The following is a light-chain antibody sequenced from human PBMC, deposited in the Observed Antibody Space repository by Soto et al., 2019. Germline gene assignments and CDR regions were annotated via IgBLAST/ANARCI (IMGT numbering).Light chain of an antibody. J-gene: IGLJ1*01. CDR2: EVT. V-gene: IGLV2-14*01. CDR3: CSFTSRHTYV. Sequence: QSALTQPASVSGSPGQSITISCTGTSSVVGGYNFVSWYQQHPDKAPKIIIYEVTNRPSGVSNRFSGSKSDNTATLTISGLQAEDEANYYCCSFTSRHTYVFGSGTKV. CDR1: SSVVGGYNF.